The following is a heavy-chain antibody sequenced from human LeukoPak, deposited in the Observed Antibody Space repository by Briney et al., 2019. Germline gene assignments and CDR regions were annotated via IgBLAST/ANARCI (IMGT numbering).Heavy chain of an antibody. V-gene: IGHV3-7*01. Sequence: AGSLRFSCAASGFTSSSYWMSWVRQAPGKGLEWVANIKQDGSEKYYVDSVKGRFTISRDNAKNSLYLQMNSLRAEDTAVYYCARGLVVVAATLGYWGQGTLVTVSS. CDR2: IKQDGSEK. CDR1: GFTSSSYW. CDR3: ARGLVVVAATLGY. D-gene: IGHD2-15*01. J-gene: IGHJ4*02.